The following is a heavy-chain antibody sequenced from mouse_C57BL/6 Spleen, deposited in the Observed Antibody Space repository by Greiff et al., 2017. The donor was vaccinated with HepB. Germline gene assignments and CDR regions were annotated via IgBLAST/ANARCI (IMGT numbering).Heavy chain of an antibody. CDR3: AKSGYYGSRRDYFDY. J-gene: IGHJ2*01. CDR1: GFTFSDYG. CDR2: ISSGSSTI. D-gene: IGHD1-1*01. V-gene: IGHV5-17*01. Sequence: EVQRVESGGGLVKPGGSLKLSCAASGFTFSDYGMHWVRQAPEKGLEWVAYISSGSSTIYYADTVKGRFTISRDNAKNTLFLQMTSLRSEDTAMYYCAKSGYYGSRRDYFDYWGQGTTLTVSS.